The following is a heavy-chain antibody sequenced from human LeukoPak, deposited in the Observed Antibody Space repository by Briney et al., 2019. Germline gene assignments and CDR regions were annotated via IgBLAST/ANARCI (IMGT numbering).Heavy chain of an antibody. D-gene: IGHD3-10*01. CDR3: ARDRTYYYGSGSRPIDY. V-gene: IGHV4-4*02. J-gene: IGHJ4*02. Sequence: SETLSLTCAVSGGSISSSNWWSWVRQPPGKGLEWIGSIYYSGSTYYNPSLKSRVTISVDTSKNQFSLKLSSVTAADTAVYYCARDRTYYYGSGSRPIDYWGQGTLVTVSS. CDR2: IYYSGST. CDR1: GGSISSSNW.